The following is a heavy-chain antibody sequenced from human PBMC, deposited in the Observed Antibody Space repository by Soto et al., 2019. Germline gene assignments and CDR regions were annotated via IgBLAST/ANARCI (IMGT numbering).Heavy chain of an antibody. J-gene: IGHJ5*02. CDR1: GGSFSGYY. D-gene: IGHD3-3*01. Sequence: PSETLSLTCAVYGGSFSGYYWSWIRQPPGKGLEWIGEINHSGGTNYNPSLKSRVTISVDTSKNQFSLKLSSVTAADTAVYYCALYRYYDFWSGYSPGGFDPWGQGTLVTVSS. V-gene: IGHV4-34*01. CDR3: ALYRYYDFWSGYSPGGFDP. CDR2: INHSGGT.